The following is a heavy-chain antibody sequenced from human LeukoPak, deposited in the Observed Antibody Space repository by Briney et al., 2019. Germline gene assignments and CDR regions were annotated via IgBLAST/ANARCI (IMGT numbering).Heavy chain of an antibody. Sequence: GGSLRLSCAASGFSVSYNYMTWVRQAPGKGLEWVSTISASGDSPYYADSVKGRFTISRDNSKNTLYLQMSSLRAEDTAVYYCAKGDWCDYWGQGTLVTVSS. CDR3: AKGDWCDY. D-gene: IGHD2-15*01. CDR2: ISASGDSP. CDR1: GFSVSYNY. V-gene: IGHV3-23*01. J-gene: IGHJ4*02.